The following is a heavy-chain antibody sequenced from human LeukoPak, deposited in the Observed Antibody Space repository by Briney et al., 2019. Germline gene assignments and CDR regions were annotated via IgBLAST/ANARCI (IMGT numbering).Heavy chain of an antibody. J-gene: IGHJ4*02. D-gene: IGHD6-13*01. Sequence: GGSLRLSCAASGFTFSSYAMHWVRQAPGKGLEGVAVISYDGSNKYYADSVKGRFTISRDNSKNTLYLQMNSLRAEDTAVYYCARDHPSSSFDYWGQGTLVTVSS. V-gene: IGHV3-30-3*01. CDR1: GFTFSSYA. CDR2: ISYDGSNK. CDR3: ARDHPSSSFDY.